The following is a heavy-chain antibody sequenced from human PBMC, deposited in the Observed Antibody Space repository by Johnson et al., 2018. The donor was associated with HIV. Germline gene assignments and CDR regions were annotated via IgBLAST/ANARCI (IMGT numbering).Heavy chain of an antibody. Sequence: VQLVESGGGLVQPGGSLRLSCAASGFTVSSNYMSWVRQAPGKGLEWVGRVKSKTDGGTTDYAAPVKGRFTISRDDSKNTLYLQMNSLRAEDTAVYYCARPPPFMGNYGSGSWWAFDIWGQGTMVTVSS. CDR1: GFTVSSNY. CDR2: VKSKTDGGTT. J-gene: IGHJ3*02. V-gene: IGHV3-15*01. CDR3: ARPPPFMGNYGSGSWWAFDI. D-gene: IGHD3-10*01.